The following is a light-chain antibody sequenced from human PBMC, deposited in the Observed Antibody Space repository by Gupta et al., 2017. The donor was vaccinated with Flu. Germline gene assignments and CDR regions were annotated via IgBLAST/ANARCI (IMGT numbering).Light chain of an antibody. J-gene: IGKJ4*01. CDR3: QKENKLPRTIT. V-gene: IGKV1-33*01. CDR2: DAS. Sequence: QMTQSPSSLSASVGDRVTITCQASHDISNYLNWYQQKPGKAPKLLIYDASNGQAGGQSRFSGSGYGTNFTLSIRGRQPEDFGTYYSQKENKLPRTITFGGGTRLEIK. CDR1: HDISNY.